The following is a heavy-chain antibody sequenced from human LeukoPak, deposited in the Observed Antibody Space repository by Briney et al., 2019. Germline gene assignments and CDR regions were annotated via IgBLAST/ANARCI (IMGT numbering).Heavy chain of an antibody. V-gene: IGHV1-18*01. D-gene: IGHD6-13*01. CDR3: ARDLRFSRIAAAGTGY. J-gene: IGHJ4*02. CDR1: GYTFTSYG. Sequence: APVKVSCKASGYTFTSYGISWVRQAPGQGLEWMGWISAYNGNTNYAQKLQGRVTMTTDTSTSTAYMELRSLRSDDTAVYYCARDLRFSRIAAAGTGYWGQGTLVTVSS. CDR2: ISAYNGNT.